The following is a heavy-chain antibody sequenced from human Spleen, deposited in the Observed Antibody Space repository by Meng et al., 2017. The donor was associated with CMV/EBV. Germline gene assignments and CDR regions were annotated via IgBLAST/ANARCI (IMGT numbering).Heavy chain of an antibody. V-gene: IGHV3-30*04. CDR1: GFTIRHYA. J-gene: IGHJ4*02. Sequence: AASGFTIRHYAMRWVRQAPGKGLEWVAVISDDGSKKYYLDAVKGRFTISRDNYESMVYLHMNSLTVEDAALYYCARGQVAGDATDDYWGQGTLVTVSS. CDR3: ARGQVAGDATDDY. D-gene: IGHD6-19*01. CDR2: ISDDGSKK.